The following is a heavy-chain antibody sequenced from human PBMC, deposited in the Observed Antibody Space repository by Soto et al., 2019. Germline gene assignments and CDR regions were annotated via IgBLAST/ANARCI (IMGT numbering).Heavy chain of an antibody. V-gene: IGHV1-18*04. CDR1: GYTFSSNG. CDR2: ISTFNGNA. Sequence: QVQLVQSGAEVKKPGASVKVSCKASGYTFSSNGVSWVRQAPGQGLEWMGWISTFNGNAHYAQKFQGRVTMTTDTSTNTAYMELTSLSSDDTAVYYCARLHGDSSGWYDYWGQGTLVTVSS. CDR3: ARLHGDSSGWYDY. J-gene: IGHJ4*02. D-gene: IGHD6-19*01.